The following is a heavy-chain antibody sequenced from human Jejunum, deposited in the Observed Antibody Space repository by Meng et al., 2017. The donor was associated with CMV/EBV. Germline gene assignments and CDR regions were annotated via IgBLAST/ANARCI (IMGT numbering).Heavy chain of an antibody. J-gene: IGHJ4*02. CDR3: ARCPRDDDSGYWFFDN. CDR2: INYRGST. CDR1: GGSFSGYY. V-gene: IGHV4-34*01. Sequence: QRELEGVGSGLVKPSGALSLTCAVYGGSFSGYYWSWIRQPPGKGLEWIGEINYRGSTNYSPSLKSRVTMSLDTSKNQFSLKLTSVTAADTAMYYCARCPRDDDSGYWFFDNWGQGTLVTVSS. D-gene: IGHD3-22*01.